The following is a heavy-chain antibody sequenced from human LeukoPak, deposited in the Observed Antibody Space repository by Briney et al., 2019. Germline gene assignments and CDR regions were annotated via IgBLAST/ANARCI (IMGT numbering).Heavy chain of an antibody. CDR3: ARDGGGTVTPGYYGMDV. Sequence: PSETLSLTCTVSGGSISSYYWSWIRQPPGKGLEWIGEINHSGSTNYNPSLKSRVTISVDTSKNQFSLKLSSVTAADTAVYYCARDGGGTVTPGYYGMDVWGQGTTVTVSS. V-gene: IGHV4-34*01. D-gene: IGHD4-11*01. CDR2: INHSGST. CDR1: GGSISSYY. J-gene: IGHJ6*02.